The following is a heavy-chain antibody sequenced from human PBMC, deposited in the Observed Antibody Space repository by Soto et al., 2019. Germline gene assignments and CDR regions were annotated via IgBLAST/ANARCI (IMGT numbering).Heavy chain of an antibody. CDR1: GFTFNTYD. Sequence: GGSLRLSCAASGFTFNTYDMYWVRQAPGKGLEWVAVISFDGSNKYHVDSVKGRFTISRDNPKNTLYLDMNSLRAEDTAVYYCAIIFRHRRSAFSLCPPWQFDPSGQG. J-gene: IGHJ5*02. D-gene: IGHD2-15*01. CDR3: AIIFRHRRSAFSLCPPWQFDP. V-gene: IGHV3-30*03. CDR2: ISFDGSNK.